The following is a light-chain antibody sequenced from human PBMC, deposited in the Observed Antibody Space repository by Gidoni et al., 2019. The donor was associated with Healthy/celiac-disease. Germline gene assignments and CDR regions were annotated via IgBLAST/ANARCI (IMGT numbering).Light chain of an antibody. CDR3: QQYNNWRT. CDR1: QSVSSN. CDR2: GAS. V-gene: IGKV3-15*01. Sequence: EIVMTQSPATLSVSPGERATLSCRASQSVSSNLAWYQQKPGQAPRLLIYGASTRATGIPARFSGSGSGTEFTLTISSLQSEDFAVYYCQQYNNWRTFXQGTKVEIK. J-gene: IGKJ1*01.